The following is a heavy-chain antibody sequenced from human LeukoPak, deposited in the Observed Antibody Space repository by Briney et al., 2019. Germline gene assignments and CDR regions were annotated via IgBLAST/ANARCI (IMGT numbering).Heavy chain of an antibody. CDR3: AKGTSWASDYYYMDV. CDR2: ISGSGGST. Sequence: GGSLRLSCAASGFTFSSYAMSWVRQAPGKGLEWVSAISGSGGSTYYADSVKGRFTISRDNSKNTLYLQMNSLRAEDTAVYYCAKGTSWASDYYYMDVWGKGTTVTVSS. V-gene: IGHV3-23*01. J-gene: IGHJ6*03. D-gene: IGHD2-8*01. CDR1: GFTFSSYA.